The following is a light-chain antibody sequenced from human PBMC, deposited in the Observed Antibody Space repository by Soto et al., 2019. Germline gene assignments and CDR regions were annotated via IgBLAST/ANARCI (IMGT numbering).Light chain of an antibody. CDR1: QSVSSN. V-gene: IGKV3-20*01. J-gene: IGKJ1*01. CDR3: QQYGTSPST. Sequence: EVVMTQSPATLSVSPGESATLSCRASQSVSSNLAWYQQKPGQAPRLLIYATASRATGIPDRFSGSGSGTDFTLTISRLEPEDFAVYYCQQYGTSPSTFGQGTKVDIK. CDR2: ATA.